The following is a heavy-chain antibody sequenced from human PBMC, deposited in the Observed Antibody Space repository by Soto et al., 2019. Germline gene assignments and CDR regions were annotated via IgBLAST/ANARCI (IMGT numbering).Heavy chain of an antibody. CDR1: GDSVSSNSAA. CDR3: ARGEQYSGRILDY. J-gene: IGHJ4*02. CDR2: PYYRSKWYN. V-gene: IGHV6-1*01. Sequence: QVQLQQSGPGLVKPSQTLSVTCGISGDSVSSNSAAWNWLRQSPSRGLEWLGRPYYRSKWYNDYAVSVARRITINTDTSKIRFSLQLNSVTPEDTAVYCWARGEQYSGRILDYWGQGTLVTVSS. D-gene: IGHD1-26*01.